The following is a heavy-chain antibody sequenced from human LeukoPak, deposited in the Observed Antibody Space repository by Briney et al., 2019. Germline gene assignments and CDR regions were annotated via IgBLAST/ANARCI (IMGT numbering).Heavy chain of an antibody. J-gene: IGHJ4*02. CDR2: ISSNGGST. CDR3: ANGGDYVGRYFDY. V-gene: IGHV3-64*01. Sequence: PGGSLRLSCAASGFTFSSYAMHWVRQAPGKGLEYVSAISSNGGSTYYANSVKGRFTISRDNSKNTLYLQMNSLRAEDTAVYYCANGGDYVGRYFDYWGQGTLVTVSS. D-gene: IGHD4-23*01. CDR1: GFTFSSYA.